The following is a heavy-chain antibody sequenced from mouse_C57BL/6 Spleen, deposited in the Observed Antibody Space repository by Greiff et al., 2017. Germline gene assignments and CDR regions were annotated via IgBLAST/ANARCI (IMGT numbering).Heavy chain of an antibody. D-gene: IGHD1-1*01. CDR1: GYSFTGYY. V-gene: IGHV1-43*01. J-gene: IGHJ4*01. Sequence: VQLQQSGPELVKPGASVKISCKASGYSFTGYYMHWVKQSSEKSLEWIGEINPGTGGTSYNQKFKGEATLTVDKSSSTAYMQLNSLTSEDSAVYYCARIYYGSSFYAMDYWGQGTSVTVSS. CDR3: ARIYYGSSFYAMDY. CDR2: INPGTGGT.